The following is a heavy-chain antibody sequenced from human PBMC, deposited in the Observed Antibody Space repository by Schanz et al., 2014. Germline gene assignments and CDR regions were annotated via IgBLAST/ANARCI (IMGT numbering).Heavy chain of an antibody. Sequence: QVQLVQSGAEVKKPGASVKVSCKASEYSFTSYSMHWVRQAPGQRLEWMGWISVYTGNTKYGQKVQGRVTMTADTSTNTAYMELRSLRSDDTAVYYCARDAADFYDILTEEDYWGQGTLVTVSS. D-gene: IGHD3-9*01. V-gene: IGHV1-3*01. CDR3: ARDAADFYDILTEEDY. CDR1: EYSFTSYS. CDR2: ISVYTGNT. J-gene: IGHJ4*02.